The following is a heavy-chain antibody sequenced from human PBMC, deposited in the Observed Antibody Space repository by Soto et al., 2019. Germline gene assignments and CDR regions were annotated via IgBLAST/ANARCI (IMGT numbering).Heavy chain of an antibody. Sequence: EVQLVESGGGLVQPGRSLRLSCAASGFTFDDYAMHWVRQAPGKGLEWVSGISWNSGSIGYADSVKGRFTISGDNAKNSLYLQMNSLRAEDTALYYCAKDGGYSSGRYGAWGQGTLVTVSS. CDR1: GFTFDDYA. V-gene: IGHV3-9*01. CDR3: AKDGGYSSGRYGA. J-gene: IGHJ5*02. CDR2: ISWNSGSI. D-gene: IGHD6-19*01.